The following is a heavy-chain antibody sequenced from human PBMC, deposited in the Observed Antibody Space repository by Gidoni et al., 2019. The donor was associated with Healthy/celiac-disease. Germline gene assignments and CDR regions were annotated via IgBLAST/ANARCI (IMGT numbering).Heavy chain of an antibody. CDR3: AKGHDHPSYYYYYGMDV. J-gene: IGHJ6*02. D-gene: IGHD1-1*01. V-gene: IGHV3-74*01. CDR1: GFTFSSYW. CDR2: INSDGSST. Sequence: EVQLVESGGGLVQPGGSLILSCAASGFTFSSYWMHWVRQAPGKGLVWVSRINSDGSSTSYADSVKGRFTISRDNAKNTLYLQMNSLRAEDTAVYYCAKGHDHPSYYYYYGMDVWGQGTTVTVSS.